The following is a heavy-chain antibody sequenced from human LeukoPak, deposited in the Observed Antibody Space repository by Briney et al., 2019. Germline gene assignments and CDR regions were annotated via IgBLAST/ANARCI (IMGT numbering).Heavy chain of an antibody. J-gene: IGHJ4*02. Sequence: PGGSLRLSCAASGFTFSRYWMSWVRQAPGKGLELVANIKQDGSEKYYVDSVKGRFTISRDNAKNPLYMQMNSLRAEDTAVYYCARDCSSTICYPDFWGQGTLVTVSS. CDR1: GFTFSRYW. CDR3: ARDCSSTICYPDF. CDR2: IKQDGSEK. D-gene: IGHD2-2*01. V-gene: IGHV3-7*04.